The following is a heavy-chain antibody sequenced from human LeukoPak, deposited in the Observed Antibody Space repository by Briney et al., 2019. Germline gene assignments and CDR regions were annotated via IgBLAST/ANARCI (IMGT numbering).Heavy chain of an antibody. V-gene: IGHV1-18*01. J-gene: IGHJ3*02. Sequence: ASVKVSCKASGYTFTTYGISWVRQAPGQGLEWMGWISTYNGNTKYEQKLQGRVTMTTDTSTTTVYMELRSLRSDDTAVYYCARGHQQWLVQAFDIWGQGTLVTVSS. CDR1: GYTFTTYG. CDR2: ISTYNGNT. CDR3: ARGHQQWLVQAFDI. D-gene: IGHD6-19*01.